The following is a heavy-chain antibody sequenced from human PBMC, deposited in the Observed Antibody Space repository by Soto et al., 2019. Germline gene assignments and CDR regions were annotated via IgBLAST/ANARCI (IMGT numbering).Heavy chain of an antibody. Sequence: ETLSLTCTVSGGSVSSGSYYWSWIRQHPGKGLEWIGYIYYSGSTNYNPSLKSRVTISVDTSKNQFSLKLSSVTAADTAVYYCASFHGSSIAARYWFDPWGQGTLVTVSS. CDR1: GGSVSSGSYY. V-gene: IGHV4-61*01. CDR2: IYYSGST. D-gene: IGHD6-6*01. CDR3: ASFHGSSIAARYWFDP. J-gene: IGHJ5*02.